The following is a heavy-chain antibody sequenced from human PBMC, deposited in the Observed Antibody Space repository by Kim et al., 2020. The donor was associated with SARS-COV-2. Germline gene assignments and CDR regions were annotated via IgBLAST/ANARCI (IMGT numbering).Heavy chain of an antibody. CDR2: ST. V-gene: IGHV4-34*01. Sequence: STNYNPSRKSRVTISVDTSKNQFSLKLSSVTAADTAVYYCARGRRYFGPWGQGTLVTVSS. J-gene: IGHJ5*02. D-gene: IGHD3-9*01. CDR3: ARGRRYFGP.